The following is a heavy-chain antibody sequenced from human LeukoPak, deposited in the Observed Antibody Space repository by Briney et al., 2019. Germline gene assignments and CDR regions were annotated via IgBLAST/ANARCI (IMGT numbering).Heavy chain of an antibody. J-gene: IGHJ4*02. D-gene: IGHD1-7*01. CDR3: ATGNYNRPFDY. Sequence: GGSLRLSCAASGFTFTSYAMSWVRQAPGKGLEWVSSISGNGDSRNYADSVKGRFTISRDNSKSTLYLQLNSLRAEDTAVYYCATGNYNRPFDYWGQGTLVTVSS. V-gene: IGHV3-23*01. CDR1: GFTFTSYA. CDR2: ISGNGDSR.